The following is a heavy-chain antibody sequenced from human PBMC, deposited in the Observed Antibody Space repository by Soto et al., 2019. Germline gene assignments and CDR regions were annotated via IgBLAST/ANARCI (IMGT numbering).Heavy chain of an antibody. J-gene: IGHJ4*02. CDR3: ARDRDSGSYHIDY. Sequence: QVQLVESGGGVVQPGRSLRLSCAASGFTFSSYGMHWVRQAPGKGLEWVAVIWYDGSNKYYADSVKGRFTISRDNSKNTLYLQMNSLRAEDTAVYYCARDRDSGSYHIDYWGQGTLVTVSS. CDR1: GFTFSSYG. V-gene: IGHV3-33*01. CDR2: IWYDGSNK. D-gene: IGHD1-26*01.